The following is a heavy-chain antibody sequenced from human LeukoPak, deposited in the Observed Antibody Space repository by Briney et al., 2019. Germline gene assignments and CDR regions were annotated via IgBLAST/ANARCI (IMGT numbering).Heavy chain of an antibody. CDR2: IRPDGSHI. J-gene: IGHJ6*02. D-gene: IGHD4-17*01. Sequence: GGSLILSCAASGFSFSTFVMHWVRQAPGKGLEWVAVIRPDGSHISYVDPVKGRFTISRDNSKNTLYLQMNSLRAEDTAVYYCANGGYGDPYYYYGMDVWGQGTTVTVSS. CDR1: GFSFSTFV. V-gene: IGHV3-30*02. CDR3: ANGGYGDPYYYYGMDV.